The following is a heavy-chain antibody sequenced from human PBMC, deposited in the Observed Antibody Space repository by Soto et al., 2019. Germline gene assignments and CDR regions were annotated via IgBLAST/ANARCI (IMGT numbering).Heavy chain of an antibody. J-gene: IGHJ4*02. Sequence: EVQLLESGGGLVQPGGSLRLSCAASGFTFSSYAMSWVRQAPGKGLEWVSGITGSGGSTYYADSVKGRFTISRDNSKNTLYLQMNSLRGENKAPSYCTTLPRAALDHWGQGTLVTVSS. CDR3: TTLPRAALDH. CDR2: ITGSGGST. CDR1: GFTFSSYA. V-gene: IGHV3-23*01. D-gene: IGHD2-15*01.